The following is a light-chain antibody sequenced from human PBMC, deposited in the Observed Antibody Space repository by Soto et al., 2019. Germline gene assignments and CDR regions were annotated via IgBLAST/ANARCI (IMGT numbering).Light chain of an antibody. CDR3: CSYAGSYTWV. V-gene: IGLV1-44*01. CDR2: SNN. CDR1: SSNIGSNT. J-gene: IGLJ1*01. Sequence: QSVLTQPPSASGTPGQRVTISCSGSSSNIGSNTVNWYQQLPGTAPKLLIYSNNQRPSGVPDRFSGSKSGTSASLAISGLQSEDEADYYCCSYAGSYTWVFGSGTKVTVL.